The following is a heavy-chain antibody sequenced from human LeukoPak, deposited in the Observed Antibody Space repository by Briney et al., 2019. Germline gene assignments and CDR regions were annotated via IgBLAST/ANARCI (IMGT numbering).Heavy chain of an antibody. CDR3: ARDYFAVANNGDGFDI. J-gene: IGHJ3*02. CDR2: ISSSNSYI. D-gene: IGHD6-19*01. CDR1: GFTFSSYS. V-gene: IGHV3-21*01. Sequence: GGSLRLSCAASGFTFSSYSMNWVRQAPGKGLEWVSSISSSNSYIYYADSVKGRFTISRDNAKNSLYLQMNSLRAEDTAVYYCARDYFAVANNGDGFDIWGQGTMVTISS.